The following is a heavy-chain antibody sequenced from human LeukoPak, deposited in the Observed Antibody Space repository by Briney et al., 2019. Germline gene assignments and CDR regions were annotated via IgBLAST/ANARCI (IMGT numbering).Heavy chain of an antibody. CDR2: IHPNSGGT. CDR3: AREGDGDFLDY. J-gene: IGHJ4*02. CDR1: GYTFTGYY. Sequence: EASVKVSCKASGYTFTGYYMHWVRQAPGQGLEWMGWIHPNSGGTNHAQKFRGRVTMTRDTSISTAYMELSRLRSDDTAVYYCAREGDGDFLDYWGQGTLVTVSS. D-gene: IGHD3-16*01. V-gene: IGHV1-2*02.